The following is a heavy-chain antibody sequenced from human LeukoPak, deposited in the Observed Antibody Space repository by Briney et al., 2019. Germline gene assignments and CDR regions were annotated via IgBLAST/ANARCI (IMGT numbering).Heavy chain of an antibody. D-gene: IGHD4-23*01. CDR1: GFTFSSYA. CDR2: ISGSGGST. Sequence: GGSLRLSCAASGFTFSSYAMSWVRQPPGKGLEWVSAISGSGGSTYYADSVKGRFTISRDNSKNTLYLQMNSLRAEDTAVYYCAKDTHRRLGNLDYWGQGTLVTVSS. V-gene: IGHV3-23*01. J-gene: IGHJ4*02. CDR3: AKDTHRRLGNLDY.